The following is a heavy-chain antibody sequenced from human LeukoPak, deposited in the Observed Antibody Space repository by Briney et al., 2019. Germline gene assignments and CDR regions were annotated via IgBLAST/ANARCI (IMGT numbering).Heavy chain of an antibody. CDR1: GGSFGGYY. CDR3: ARGPPPITIFGVVIKRSYYGMDV. V-gene: IGHV4-34*01. D-gene: IGHD3-3*01. J-gene: IGHJ6*02. CDR2: INHSGST. Sequence: PSETLSLTCAVYGGSFGGYYWSWIRQPPGKGLEWIGEINHSGSTNYNPSLKSRVTISVDTSKNQFSLKLSSVTAADTAVYYCARGPPPITIFGVVIKRSYYGMDVWGQGTTVTVSS.